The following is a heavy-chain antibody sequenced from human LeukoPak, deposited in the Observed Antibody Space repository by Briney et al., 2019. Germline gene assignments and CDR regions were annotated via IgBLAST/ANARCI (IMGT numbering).Heavy chain of an antibody. V-gene: IGHV4-61*02. CDR2: IYTSGST. CDR1: GGSISSGSYY. J-gene: IGHJ4*02. CDR3: ARFYMFRDSSAHYLDY. D-gene: IGHD3-22*01. Sequence: SSQTLSLTCTVSGGSISSGSYYWSWIRQPAGKGLEWIGRIYTSGSTNYNPSLKSRVTISVDTSKNQFSLKLSSVTAADTAVYYCARFYMFRDSSAHYLDYWGQGTLVTVSS.